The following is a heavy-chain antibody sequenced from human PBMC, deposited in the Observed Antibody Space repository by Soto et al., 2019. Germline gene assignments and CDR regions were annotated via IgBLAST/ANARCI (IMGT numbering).Heavy chain of an antibody. CDR3: TTAPPRYCSSTSCRTYYYGMDV. Sequence: SGGSLRLSCAASGFTFSNAWMSWVRQAPGKGLEWVGRIKSKTDGGTTDYAAPVKGRFTISRDDSKNTPYLQMNSLKTEDTAVYYCTTAPPRYCSSTSCRTYYYGMDVWGQGTTVTVSS. J-gene: IGHJ6*02. CDR2: IKSKTDGGTT. V-gene: IGHV3-15*01. CDR1: GFTFSNAW. D-gene: IGHD2-2*01.